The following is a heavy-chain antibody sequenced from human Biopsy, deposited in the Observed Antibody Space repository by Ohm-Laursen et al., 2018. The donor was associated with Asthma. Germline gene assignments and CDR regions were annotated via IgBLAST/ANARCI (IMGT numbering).Heavy chain of an antibody. CDR2: HDHEEGGT. Sequence: VASVKVSCKLSGYSLTDLSMHWVRQAPGLGLEWMGGHDHEEGGTVNARRFQGRVTMTEDTSTDTAYMELSSLSSDDTAVYYCASDFPKDYVRYNFQFWGQGTLVTVSS. V-gene: IGHV1-24*01. CDR3: ASDFPKDYVRYNFQF. CDR1: GYSLTDLS. D-gene: IGHD4-17*01. J-gene: IGHJ4*02.